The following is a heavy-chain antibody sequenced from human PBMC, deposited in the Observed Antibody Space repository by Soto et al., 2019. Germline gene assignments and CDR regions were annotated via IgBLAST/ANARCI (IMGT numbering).Heavy chain of an antibody. J-gene: IGHJ4*02. V-gene: IGHV3-21*01. CDR2: ISSTTNYI. CDR1: GFTFTRYS. CDR3: ARESEDLTSNFDY. Sequence: GGPLRLSCAASGFTFTRYSINWVRQAPGKGLEWVSSISSTTNYIYYADSMKGRFTVSRDNAKNSVYLEMNSLSAEDTAVYYCARESEDLTSNFDYWGQGTLVTVSS.